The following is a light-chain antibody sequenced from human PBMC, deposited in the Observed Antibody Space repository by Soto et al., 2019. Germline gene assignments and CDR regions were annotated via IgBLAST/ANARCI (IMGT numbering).Light chain of an antibody. Sequence: QSALTQPASVSGSPGQSITISCSGTSSDVGGYNYVSWYQQHPAKAPKLMIYEVSNRPSGVSHRFSGSKSGNTASLTISGLQAEDEADYYCFSYTTSSTLVFGGGTKLTVL. CDR1: SSDVGGYNY. CDR2: EVS. CDR3: FSYTTSSTLV. J-gene: IGLJ3*02. V-gene: IGLV2-14*01.